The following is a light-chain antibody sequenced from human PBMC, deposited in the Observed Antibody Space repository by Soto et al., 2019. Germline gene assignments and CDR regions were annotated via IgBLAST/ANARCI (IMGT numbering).Light chain of an antibody. J-gene: IGKJ2*02. CDR3: QQSYSTPRT. CDR1: QSISSY. Sequence: DIQMTQSPSSLSASAGDRVTITCRASQSISSYLNWYQQKPGKAPNLLIYAASTLQSGVPSRFSGSGSGSDFTLTISSLQPEDFATYYCQQSYSTPRTFGQGTKLEIK. CDR2: AAS. V-gene: IGKV1-39*01.